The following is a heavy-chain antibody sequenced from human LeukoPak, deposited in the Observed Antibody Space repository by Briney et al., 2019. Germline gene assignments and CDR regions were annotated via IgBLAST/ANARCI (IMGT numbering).Heavy chain of an antibody. CDR3: ARVYGIVVVPVYYYYGMDV. CDR2: ISAYNGNT. D-gene: IGHD2-2*01. V-gene: IGHV1-18*01. J-gene: IGHJ6*02. Sequence: GASVKVSCKASGYTFTSYGISWVRQAPGQGLEWMGWISAYNGNTNYTQKLRGRVTMTTDTSTSTAYMELRSLRSDDTAVYYCARVYGIVVVPVYYYYGMDVWGQGTTVTVSS. CDR1: GYTFTSYG.